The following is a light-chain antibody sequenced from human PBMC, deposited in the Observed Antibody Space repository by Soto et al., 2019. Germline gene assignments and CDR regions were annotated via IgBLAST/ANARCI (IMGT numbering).Light chain of an antibody. V-gene: IGKV1-12*01. CDR3: QQANILPPV. J-gene: IGKJ4*01. CDR2: SAT. Sequence: IEMTQSPSSVSAAVGDRVTITCRASQDIRSRLAWYQHKPGKAPNLLIYSATTLQSGVPYSFSGSGSGTYFTLTISSLQPEDFATYYCQQANILPPVFGGGTRVEI. CDR1: QDIRSR.